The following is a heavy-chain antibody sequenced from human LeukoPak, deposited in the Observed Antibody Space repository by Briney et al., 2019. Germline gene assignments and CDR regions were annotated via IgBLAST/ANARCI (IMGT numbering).Heavy chain of an antibody. CDR1: GYTFTSYY. D-gene: IGHD2-21*02. J-gene: IGHJ6*02. CDR2: INPSGGST. V-gene: IGHV1-46*01. CDR3: ARATTYCGGDCYSAGYGMDV. Sequence: GASVKVSCKASGYTFTSYYMHWVRQAPGQGLEWMGIINPSGGSTSYAQKFQGRVTMTRDTSTSTVYMELSSLRSEDTAVYCCARATTYCGGDCYSAGYGMDVWGQGTTVTVSS.